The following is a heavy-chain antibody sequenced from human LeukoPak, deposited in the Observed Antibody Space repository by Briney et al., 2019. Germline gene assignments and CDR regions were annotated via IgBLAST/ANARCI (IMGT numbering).Heavy chain of an antibody. V-gene: IGHV1-46*01. CDR1: GYTVTSYY. J-gene: IGHJ6*02. Sequence: ASVKVSCKASGYTVTSYYMHWVRQAPGQGLEWMAILNPSGGSSSYAQKFQGRATLTRATSTSTVYMELSSLRSEDTAVYYCVSVYKYGMDVWGQGTTVIVSS. CDR3: VSVYKYGMDV. CDR2: LNPSGGSS.